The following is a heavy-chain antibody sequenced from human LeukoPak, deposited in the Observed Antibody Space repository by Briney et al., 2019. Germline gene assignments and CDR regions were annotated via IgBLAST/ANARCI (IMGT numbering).Heavy chain of an antibody. CDR1: GGTFSSYA. J-gene: IGHJ5*02. Sequence: GASVKVSCKASGGTFSSYAISWVRQAPGQGLEWMGGIIPIFGTANYAQKFQGRVTITADESTSTAYMELSGLRSEDTAVYYCARDPDYYDSSDRKETWGQGTLVTVSS. D-gene: IGHD3-22*01. CDR2: IIPIFGTA. CDR3: ARDPDYYDSSDRKET. V-gene: IGHV1-69*13.